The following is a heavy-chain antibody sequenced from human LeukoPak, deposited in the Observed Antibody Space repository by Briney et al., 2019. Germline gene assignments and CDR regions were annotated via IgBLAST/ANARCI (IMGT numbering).Heavy chain of an antibody. CDR2: IYYSGST. CDR1: GGSVSSGSYY. D-gene: IGHD3-10*01. J-gene: IGHJ4*02. Sequence: SETLSLTCTVSGGSVSSGSYYWSWIRQPPGKGLEWIGYIYYSGSTNYNSSLKSRVTISVDTSKNQFSLKLSSVTAADTAVYYCATSGSGSIGYFDYWGQGTLVTVSS. V-gene: IGHV4-61*01. CDR3: ATSGSGSIGYFDY.